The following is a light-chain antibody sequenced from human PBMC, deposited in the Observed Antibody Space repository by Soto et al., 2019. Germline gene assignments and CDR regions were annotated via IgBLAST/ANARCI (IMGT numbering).Light chain of an antibody. Sequence: EIVMTQSPATLSVSPGERATLSCRASQSVSSDLAWYHQKPGQAPRLLIYGASTRATGIPARFSGSGSGTEFTLTIKSLQSEDFAVYYCQQYNNWPRKFGQGTKVDIK. CDR3: QQYNNWPRK. CDR1: QSVSSD. J-gene: IGKJ1*01. V-gene: IGKV3-15*01. CDR2: GAS.